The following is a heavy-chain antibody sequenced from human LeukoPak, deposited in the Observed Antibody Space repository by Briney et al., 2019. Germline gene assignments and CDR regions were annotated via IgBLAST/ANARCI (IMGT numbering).Heavy chain of an antibody. D-gene: IGHD3-3*01. V-gene: IGHV1-69*05. CDR2: IIPIFGTA. CDR3: ARDRKWSAAIFDDFDI. CDR1: GGTFSSYA. J-gene: IGHJ3*02. Sequence: ASVKVSCKASGGTFSSYAISWVRQAPGQGLEWMGRIIPIFGTANYAQKFQGRVTITTDESTSTAYMELSSLRSEDTAVYYCARDRKWSAAIFDDFDIWGQGTMVTVSS.